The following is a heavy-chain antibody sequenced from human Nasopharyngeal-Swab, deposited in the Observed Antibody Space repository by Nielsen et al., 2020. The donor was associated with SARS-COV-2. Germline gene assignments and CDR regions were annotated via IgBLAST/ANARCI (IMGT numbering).Heavy chain of an antibody. J-gene: IGHJ2*01. CDR1: GGSFSGYY. Sequence: SETLSLTCAVYGGSFSGYYWSWIRQPPGKGLEWIGEINHSGSTNYNPSLKSRVTISVDTSKNQFSLKLSSVTAADTAVYYCARGRYSSSWYGLISYFDLWGRGTLVTVSS. D-gene: IGHD6-13*01. CDR3: ARGRYSSSWYGLISYFDL. CDR2: INHSGST. V-gene: IGHV4-34*01.